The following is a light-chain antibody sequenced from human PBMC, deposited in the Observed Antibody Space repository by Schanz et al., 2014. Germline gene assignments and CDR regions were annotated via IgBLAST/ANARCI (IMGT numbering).Light chain of an antibody. CDR3: QQYYSWPPLT. J-gene: IGKJ4*01. V-gene: IGKV3-15*01. CDR1: QSVSSN. CDR2: GTS. Sequence: EIVMTQSPATLSVSPGERATLSCRASQSVSSNLAWYQQKPGQAPRLLIYGTSTRATGIPTRFSGSGSGTEFTLTISSLQSEDFAVYFCQQYYSWPPLTFGGGTKVEI.